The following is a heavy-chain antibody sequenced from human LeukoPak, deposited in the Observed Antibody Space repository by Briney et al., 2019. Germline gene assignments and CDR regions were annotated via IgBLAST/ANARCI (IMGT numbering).Heavy chain of an antibody. J-gene: IGHJ4*02. CDR3: ARKKYDSSGGVDY. CDR2: VYSSGKT. Sequence: SETLSLTCIVSSGSISSPNYYWSWIRQPAGKALEWIGRVYSSGKTDYNASLKSRVTISVDTSRNQFSLKLSSVTAADTAVYYCARKKYDSSGGVDYWGQGTLVTVSS. D-gene: IGHD3-22*01. V-gene: IGHV4-61*02. CDR1: SGSISSPNYY.